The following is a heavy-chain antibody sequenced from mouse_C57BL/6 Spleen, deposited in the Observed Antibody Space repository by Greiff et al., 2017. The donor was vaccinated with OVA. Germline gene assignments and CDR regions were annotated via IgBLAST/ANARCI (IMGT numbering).Heavy chain of an antibody. CDR2: ISSGSSTI. D-gene: IGHD2-3*01. Sequence: EVMLVESGGGLVKPGGSLKLSCAASGFTFSDYGMHWVRQAPEKGLEWVAYISSGSSTIYYADTVKGRFTISRDNAKNTLFLQMTSLRSEDTAMYYCARPMGSYDGYYGAWFAYWGQGTLVTVSA. V-gene: IGHV5-17*01. CDR3: ARPMGSYDGYYGAWFAY. CDR1: GFTFSDYG. J-gene: IGHJ3*01.